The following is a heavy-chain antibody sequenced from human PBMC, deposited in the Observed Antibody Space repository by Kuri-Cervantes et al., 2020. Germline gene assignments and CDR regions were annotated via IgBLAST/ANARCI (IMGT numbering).Heavy chain of an antibody. CDR3: ARGRDDAFDI. V-gene: IGHV4-39*01. CDR1: GGSISSSSYY. Sequence: SETLSLTCTVSGGSISSSSYYWGWIRQPPGKGLEWIGSIYSSGSTYYNPSLKSRVTISVDTSKNQFSLKLSSVTAADTAVYYCARGRDDAFDIWGQGTMVTVSS. CDR2: IYSSGST. J-gene: IGHJ3*02.